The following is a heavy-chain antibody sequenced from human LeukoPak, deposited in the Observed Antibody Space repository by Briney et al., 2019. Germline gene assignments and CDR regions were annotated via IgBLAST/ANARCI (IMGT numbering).Heavy chain of an antibody. CDR2: IYSSGNT. CDR3: ARSFLGDWYFDL. CDR1: GDSISTSGYY. J-gene: IGHJ2*01. D-gene: IGHD1-26*01. V-gene: IGHV4-39*07. Sequence: SETLSLTCTVSGDSISTSGYYWGWIRQPPGKGLEWIGTIYSSGNTYYNPSLKSRVTISVDTSKDQFSLRLTSVTAADTAVYYCARSFLGDWYFDLWGRGTLVTVSS.